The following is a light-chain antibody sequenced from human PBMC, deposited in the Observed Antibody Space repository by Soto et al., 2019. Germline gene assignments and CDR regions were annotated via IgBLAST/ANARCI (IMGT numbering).Light chain of an antibody. J-gene: IGKJ1*01. Sequence: EIVLTQSPGTLSLSPGERATLSCRASQSVRSSYLAWYQQKPGQAPRLVIYGASSRATGIPDRFSGSGSGTDFTLTISRLEPEDFAVYFCQQYGSSPPWTFGEGTKVGIK. CDR1: QSVRSSY. CDR2: GAS. V-gene: IGKV3-20*01. CDR3: QQYGSSPPWT.